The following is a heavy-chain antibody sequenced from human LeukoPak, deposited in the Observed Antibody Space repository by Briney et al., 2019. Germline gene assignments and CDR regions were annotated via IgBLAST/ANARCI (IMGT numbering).Heavy chain of an antibody. V-gene: IGHV4-59*01. CDR3: ARDLYGSSWLNYFDY. Sequence: SETLSLTCTVSGGSISSYYWSWIRQPPGKGLEWIGYIYYSGSTNYNPSLRSRVTISVDTSKNQFSLKLSSVTAADTAVYYCARDLYGSSWLNYFDYWGQGTLVTVSS. D-gene: IGHD6-13*01. CDR2: IYYSGST. CDR1: GGSISSYY. J-gene: IGHJ4*02.